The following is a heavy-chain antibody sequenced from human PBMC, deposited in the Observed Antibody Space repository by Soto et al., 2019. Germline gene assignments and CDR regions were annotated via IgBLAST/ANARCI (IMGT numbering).Heavy chain of an antibody. Sequence: EVQLLESGGGLVQPGGSLRLSCGASGFTFSSYGVIWVRQAPGKGLEWVSAISGSGGSIYYADSVKGRFTISRDNSKNTLYLQMNTLRAEDTAVYYCAKVPDVGAIGGAFDYWGQGTLVTVSS. CDR3: AKVPDVGAIGGAFDY. CDR2: ISGSGGSI. V-gene: IGHV3-23*01. D-gene: IGHD1-26*01. CDR1: GFTFSSYG. J-gene: IGHJ4*02.